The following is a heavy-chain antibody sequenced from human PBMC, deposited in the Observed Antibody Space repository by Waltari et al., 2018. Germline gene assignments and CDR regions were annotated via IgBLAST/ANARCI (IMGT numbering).Heavy chain of an antibody. CDR3: AKGAIAVAGKTRAVDY. D-gene: IGHD6-19*01. CDR2: ISGGGGTT. J-gene: IGHJ4*02. Sequence: EVQLLESGGGLVQPGGSLRLSCAASGFTFTNYAMTWVRQPPGKGLEWVPSISGGGGTTHYADSVKGRFTISRDNSRNTLSLQMNSLRAEDTAVYYCAKGAIAVAGKTRAVDYWGQGTLVTVSS. CDR1: GFTFTNYA. V-gene: IGHV3-23*01.